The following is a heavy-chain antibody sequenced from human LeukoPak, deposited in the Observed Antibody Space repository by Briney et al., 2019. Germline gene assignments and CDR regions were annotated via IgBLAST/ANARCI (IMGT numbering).Heavy chain of an antibody. CDR2: LSGNGSST. Sequence: PGGSLRLSCAASGFTFSSYAMIWVRQAPGKGLEGISGLSGNGSSTYYADSVKGRFTVSRDNSRNTLYLQMNSLRAEDTAVYYCAKGGSYLGGSYYYYMDVWGKGTTVTVSS. D-gene: IGHD1-26*01. J-gene: IGHJ6*03. V-gene: IGHV3-23*01. CDR1: GFTFSSYA. CDR3: AKGGSYLGGSYYYYMDV.